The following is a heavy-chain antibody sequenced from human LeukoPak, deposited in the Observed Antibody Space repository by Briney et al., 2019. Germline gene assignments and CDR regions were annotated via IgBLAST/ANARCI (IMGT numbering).Heavy chain of an antibody. CDR1: GGLFSGYY. Sequence: SETLSLTCAVYGGLFSGYYWSWIRQPPGKGLEWIGEINHSGSTNYNPSLKSRVTISVDTSKNQFSLKLSSVTAADTAVYYCARGHVLPGSRWHNFYYWGKVILVTVSS. CDR2: INHSGST. CDR3: ARGHVLPGSRWHNFYY. J-gene: IGHJ4*02. V-gene: IGHV4-34*01. D-gene: IGHD6-13*01.